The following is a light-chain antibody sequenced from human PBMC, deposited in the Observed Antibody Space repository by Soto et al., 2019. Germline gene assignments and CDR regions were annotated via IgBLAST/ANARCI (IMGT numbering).Light chain of an antibody. CDR2: EVS. V-gene: IGLV2-14*01. CDR3: SSYTTSNTYV. Sequence: SVLTQPASVSGYPGQSITISCTGRSSDVGGYNYVSWYQQHPGKAPKFMIYEVSRRPSGVSNRFSGSKSGNTASLTVSGLQAEDEADYYCSSYTTSNTYVFGTGTKATVL. J-gene: IGLJ1*01. CDR1: SSDVGGYNY.